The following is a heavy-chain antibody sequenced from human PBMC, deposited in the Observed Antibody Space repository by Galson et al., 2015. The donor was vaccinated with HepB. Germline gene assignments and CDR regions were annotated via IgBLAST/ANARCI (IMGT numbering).Heavy chain of an antibody. V-gene: IGHV1-24*01. CDR2: FDPEDGET. J-gene: IGHJ4*02. Sequence: SVKVSCKVSGYTLTELSMHWVRQAPGKGLEWMGGFDPEDGETIYAQKFQGRVTMTEDTSTDTAYMELSSLRSEDTAVYYCAGSYDFWSGYSHYFDYWGQGTLVTVSS. CDR1: GYTLTELS. D-gene: IGHD3-3*01. CDR3: AGSYDFWSGYSHYFDY.